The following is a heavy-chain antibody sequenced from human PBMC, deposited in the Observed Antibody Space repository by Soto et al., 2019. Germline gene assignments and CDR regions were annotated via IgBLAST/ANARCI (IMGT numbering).Heavy chain of an antibody. J-gene: IGHJ6*02. CDR2: ISYDGSNK. Sequence: QVQLVESGGGVVQPGRSLRLSCAASGFTFSSYGMHWVRQAPGKGLEGVAVISYDGSNKYYADSVKGRFTISRDNSKNTLYLQMNSLRAEDTAVYYCAKDRHSSSSGETSGMDVWGQGTTVTVSS. D-gene: IGHD6-6*01. CDR1: GFTFSSYG. V-gene: IGHV3-30*18. CDR3: AKDRHSSSSGETSGMDV.